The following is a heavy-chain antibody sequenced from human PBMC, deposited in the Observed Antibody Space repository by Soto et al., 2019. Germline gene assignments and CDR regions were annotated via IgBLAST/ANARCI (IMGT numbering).Heavy chain of an antibody. V-gene: IGHV3-66*01. Sequence: GGSLRLSCAASGFTVSSNYMSWVRQAPGKGLEWVSVIYSGGSTYYADSVKGRFTISRDNSKNTLYLQMNSLRAEDTAVYYCARVYGRAYSNHYFDYWGQGTLVTVSS. D-gene: IGHD4-4*01. J-gene: IGHJ4*02. CDR3: ARVYGRAYSNHYFDY. CDR2: IYSGGST. CDR1: GFTVSSNY.